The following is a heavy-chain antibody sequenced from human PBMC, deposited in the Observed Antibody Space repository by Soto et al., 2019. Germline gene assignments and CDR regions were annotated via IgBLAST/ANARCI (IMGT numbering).Heavy chain of an antibody. CDR1: GGSISSYY. Sequence: QVQLQESGPGLVKPSETLSLTCTVSGGSISSYYWSWIRQPPGKGLEWIGYIYYSGSTNYNPSLKSRVTISVDTSKNQFSLKLSSLTAADTAVYYCARVGSYLTGYWVNWFDPWGQGTLVTVSS. J-gene: IGHJ5*02. V-gene: IGHV4-59*01. D-gene: IGHD3-9*01. CDR2: IYYSGST. CDR3: ARVGSYLTGYWVNWFDP.